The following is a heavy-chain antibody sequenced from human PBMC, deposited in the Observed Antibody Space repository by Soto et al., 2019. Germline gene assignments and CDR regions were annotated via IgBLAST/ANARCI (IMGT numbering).Heavy chain of an antibody. V-gene: IGHV3-21*01. CDR1: AFTFSSYI. CDR3: ARFRSFNMIRGASSRYFDY. CDR2: ISSSSNYI. D-gene: IGHD3-10*01. J-gene: IGHJ4*02. Sequence: EVQLVESGGGLVKPGGSLRLSCAASAFTFSSYIMNWVRQAPGKGLEWVSSISSSSNYIYYADSVKGRFTISRDNAKNSLYLQMNSLRAEDTAVYYCARFRSFNMIRGASSRYFDYWGQGTLVTVSS.